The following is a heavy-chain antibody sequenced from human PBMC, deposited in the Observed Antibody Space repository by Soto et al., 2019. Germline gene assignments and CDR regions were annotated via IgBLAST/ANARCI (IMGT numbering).Heavy chain of an antibody. CDR2: INSDGSST. CDR1: GFTFSSYW. Sequence: GGSLRLSCAASGFTFSSYWMHWVRQAPGKGLVWVSRINSDGSSTSYADSVKGRFTISRDNAKNTLYLQMNSLGAEDTAVYYCARDLGEVTTLYYYGMDVWGQGTTVTVSS. J-gene: IGHJ6*02. D-gene: IGHD4-4*01. CDR3: ARDLGEVTTLYYYGMDV. V-gene: IGHV3-74*01.